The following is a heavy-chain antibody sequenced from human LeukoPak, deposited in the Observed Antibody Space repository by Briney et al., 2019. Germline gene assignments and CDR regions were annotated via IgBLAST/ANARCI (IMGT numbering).Heavy chain of an antibody. V-gene: IGHV4-39*07. CDR2: IYYSGNT. J-gene: IGHJ5*02. CDR1: GGSISSSSFY. Sequence: SETLSLTCTVSGGSISSSSFYWGWIRQSRGKGLEWIGSIYYSGNTYYNPSLKSRVTISVDTSENQFSLKLSSVTAADTAVYYCARDRHYYHGPGSYCGEFDPWGQGTLVTVSS. D-gene: IGHD3-10*01. CDR3: ARDRHYYHGPGSYCGEFDP.